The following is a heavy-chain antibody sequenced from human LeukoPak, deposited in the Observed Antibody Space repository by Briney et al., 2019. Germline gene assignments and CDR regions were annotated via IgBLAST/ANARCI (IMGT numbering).Heavy chain of an antibody. CDR3: ASGIRAFDN. V-gene: IGHV3-66*01. CDR1: GFTVSSTY. J-gene: IGHJ4*02. D-gene: IGHD1-26*01. Sequence: GGSLRLSCLASGFTVSSTYMSWVRQAPGKGLEWVSVTYSGGSTYYADSVKGRCTISRDNSRNTLYLQMNSLRGEDTAVYYCASGIRAFDNWGQGTLVTVSA. CDR2: TYSGGST.